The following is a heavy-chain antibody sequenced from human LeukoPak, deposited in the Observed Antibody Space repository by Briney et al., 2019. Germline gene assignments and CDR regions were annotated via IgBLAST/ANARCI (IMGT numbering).Heavy chain of an antibody. V-gene: IGHV3-64D*09. CDR3: VKAQYDFWSGLDY. J-gene: IGHJ4*02. CDR2: ISGNGGST. Sequence: PGGSLRLSCSASGFTFSRYPMHWVRQAPGKGLEYVSAISGNGGSTYYADSVKGRFTISRDNSKNTLYLRMSSLRTEDTAIYYCVKAQYDFWSGLDYWGQGTLVTVSS. CDR1: GFTFSRYP. D-gene: IGHD3-3*01.